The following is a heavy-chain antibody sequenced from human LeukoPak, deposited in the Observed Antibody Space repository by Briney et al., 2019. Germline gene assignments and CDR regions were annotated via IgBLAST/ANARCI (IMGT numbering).Heavy chain of an antibody. Sequence: GGSLRLSCAASGFTFSSYEMNWVRQAPGKGLEWVSYISSSGSTIYYADSVKGRFTISRDNSKNTLSLQMNSLRAEDTALYYCAKYSSGWVNDYWGQGTLVTVSS. V-gene: IGHV3-48*03. D-gene: IGHD6-19*01. CDR1: GFTFSSYE. CDR3: AKYSSGWVNDY. CDR2: ISSSGSTI. J-gene: IGHJ4*02.